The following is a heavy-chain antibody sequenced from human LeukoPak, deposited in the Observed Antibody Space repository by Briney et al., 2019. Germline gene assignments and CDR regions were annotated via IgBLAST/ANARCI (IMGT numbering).Heavy chain of an antibody. Sequence: PSETLPLTCAVYGGSFSGYYWGWIRQPPGKGLEWIGEINHSGSTNYNPSLKSRVTISVDTSKNQFSLKLSSVTAADTAVYYCASLSLPGIAAAGGGSYYYYYYGMDVWGQGTTVTVSS. CDR2: INHSGST. J-gene: IGHJ6*02. V-gene: IGHV4-34*01. CDR3: ASLSLPGIAAAGGGSYYYYYYGMDV. CDR1: GGSFSGYY. D-gene: IGHD6-13*01.